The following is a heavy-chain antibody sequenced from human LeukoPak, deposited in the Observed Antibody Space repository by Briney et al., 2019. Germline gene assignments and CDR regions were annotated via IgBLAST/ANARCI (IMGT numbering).Heavy chain of an antibody. CDR1: GGSIDSTNW. D-gene: IGHD3-16*02. J-gene: IGHJ4*02. Sequence: SETLSLTCDVSGGSIDSTNWWNWVRQPPGKGLEWIGEIHHDGRINYNPSLKSRVTLSVDKSKNQFSLRLNSVTAADTAMYYCARSHDHXWGNYPDYWGQGTLVTVSS. V-gene: IGHV4/OR15-8*01. CDR3: ARSHDHXWGNYPDY. CDR2: IHHDGRI.